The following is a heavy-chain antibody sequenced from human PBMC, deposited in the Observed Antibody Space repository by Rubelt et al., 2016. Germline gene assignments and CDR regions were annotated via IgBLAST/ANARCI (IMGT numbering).Heavy chain of an antibody. V-gene: IGHV1-18*01. CDR3: ARGTMVRGAPDV. Sequence: QVQLVQSGAEVKKPGASVKVSCKASGYTFTSYGISWVRQAPGQGLEWMVWISVYNGNTNYAPQLQGRVTMTTDTSTSTADMELRSLRSDDTAVYYCARGTMVRGAPDVWGQGTTVTVSS. J-gene: IGHJ6*02. CDR1: GYTFTSYG. D-gene: IGHD3-10*01. CDR2: ISVYNGNT.